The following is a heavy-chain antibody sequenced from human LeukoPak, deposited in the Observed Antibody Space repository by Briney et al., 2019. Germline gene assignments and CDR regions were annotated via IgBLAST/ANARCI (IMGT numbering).Heavy chain of an antibody. J-gene: IGHJ4*02. Sequence: SGTLSLTCAVSGVSISSNLWWTWVRQPPGKGLEWIAEIHHSGSINYNPSLKSRVTISVDTSKNQFSLKLSSVTAADTAVYYCARLVVRGVIITSSFDYWGQGTLVTVSS. CDR2: IHHSGSI. D-gene: IGHD3-10*01. CDR1: GVSISSNLW. CDR3: ARLVVRGVIITSSFDY. V-gene: IGHV4-4*02.